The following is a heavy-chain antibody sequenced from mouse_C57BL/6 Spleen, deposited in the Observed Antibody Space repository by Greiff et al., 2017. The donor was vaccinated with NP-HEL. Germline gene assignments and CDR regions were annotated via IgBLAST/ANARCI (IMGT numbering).Heavy chain of an antibody. V-gene: IGHV2-5*01. CDR3: AKDSYAMDY. CDR1: GFSLTSYG. J-gene: IGHJ4*01. CDR2: IWRGGST. Sequence: QVQLKESGPGLVQPSQTLSITCTVSGFSLTSYGVHWVRQSPGKGLEWLGVIWRGGSTDYNAAFISGLSITTDNSKSQVFVKMNSLQADDTAIYYSAKDSYAMDYWGQGTSVTVSS.